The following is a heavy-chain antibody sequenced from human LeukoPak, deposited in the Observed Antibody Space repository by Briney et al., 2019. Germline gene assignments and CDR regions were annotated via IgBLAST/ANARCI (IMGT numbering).Heavy chain of an antibody. D-gene: IGHD2-15*01. Sequence: GGSLRLSCAASGFTFSDYSMNWVRQAPGKGLERVSYISSSSSTVYYADSVKGRFTISRDNAKNSLYLQMNSLRDEDTALYYCAVVAATTPIRGDGFDIWGQGTMVTVSS. CDR2: ISSSSSTV. CDR3: AVVAATTPIRGDGFDI. J-gene: IGHJ3*02. V-gene: IGHV3-48*02. CDR1: GFTFSDYS.